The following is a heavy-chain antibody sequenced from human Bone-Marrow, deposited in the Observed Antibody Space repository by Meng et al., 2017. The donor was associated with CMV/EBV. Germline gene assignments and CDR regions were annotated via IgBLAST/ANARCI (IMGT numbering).Heavy chain of an antibody. CDR3: AGRELWSGDDY. V-gene: IGHV3-74*01. CDR2: INPDGSST. CDR1: GFMFSTYW. D-gene: IGHD3-3*01. Sequence: GESLKISCAASGFMFSTYWMHWVRQAAGKGLVWVSRINPDGSSTSYADSVKGRFTVCRDNAKNTLYLQMNSRRDEDTAVYYCAGRELWSGDDYWGQGTLVTVSS. J-gene: IGHJ4*02.